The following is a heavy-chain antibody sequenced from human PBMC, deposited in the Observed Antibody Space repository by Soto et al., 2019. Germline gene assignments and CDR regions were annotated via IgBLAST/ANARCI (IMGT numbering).Heavy chain of an antibody. J-gene: IGHJ6*02. CDR1: GGSVSSGSYY. CDR3: ARERTDVEMATILGWQKDSYYYYGMDV. Sequence: SETLSLTCTVSGGSVSSGSYYWSWIRQPPGKGLEWIGYIYYSGSTNYNPSLKSRVTISVDTSKNQFSLKLSSVTAADTAVYYCARERTDVEMATILGWQKDSYYYYGMDVWGQGTTVTVSS. D-gene: IGHD5-12*01. CDR2: IYYSGST. V-gene: IGHV4-61*01.